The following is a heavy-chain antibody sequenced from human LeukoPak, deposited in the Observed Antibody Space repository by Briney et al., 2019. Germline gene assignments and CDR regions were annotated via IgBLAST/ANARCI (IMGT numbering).Heavy chain of an antibody. J-gene: IGHJ4*02. D-gene: IGHD4-17*01. V-gene: IGHV3-48*03. Sequence: TGGSLRLSCAASGFTFSSYEMNWVRQAPGKGLEWVSYISSSGSTIYYADSVKGRFTISRDNAKNPLYLQMNSLRAEDTAVYYCARDPRHGDYGDYWGQGTLVTVSS. CDR2: ISSSGSTI. CDR3: ARDPRHGDYGDY. CDR1: GFTFSSYE.